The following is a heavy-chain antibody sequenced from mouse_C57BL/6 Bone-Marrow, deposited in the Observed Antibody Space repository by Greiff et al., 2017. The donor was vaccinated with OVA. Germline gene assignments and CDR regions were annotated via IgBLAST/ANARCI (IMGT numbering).Heavy chain of an antibody. D-gene: IGHD2-12*01. V-gene: IGHV1-64*01. Sequence: QVQLQQPGAELVKPGASVKLSCKASGYTFTSYWMHWVKQRPGQGLEWIGMIHPNSGSTNYNEKFKSKATLTVDKSSSTAYMQLSSLTSEDSAVYCCARSYDVGAWFAYWGKGTLVTVSA. CDR1: GYTFTSYW. CDR2: IHPNSGST. J-gene: IGHJ3*01. CDR3: ARSYDVGAWFAY.